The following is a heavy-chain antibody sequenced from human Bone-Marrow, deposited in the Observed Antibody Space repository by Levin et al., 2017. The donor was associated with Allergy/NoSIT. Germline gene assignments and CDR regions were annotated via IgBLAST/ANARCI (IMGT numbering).Heavy chain of an antibody. V-gene: IGHV4-59*08. CDR1: GGSISSYY. CDR2: IYYTGST. Sequence: SQTLSLTCSVSGGSISSYYWSWIRQPPGKGLEWIGYIYYTGSTNYNPSLKSRVTISVDTSKNQFSLRLSSVTAADTAVYYCARHPSALSFDYWGQGTLVTVSS. J-gene: IGHJ4*02. D-gene: IGHD3-10*01. CDR3: ARHPSALSFDY.